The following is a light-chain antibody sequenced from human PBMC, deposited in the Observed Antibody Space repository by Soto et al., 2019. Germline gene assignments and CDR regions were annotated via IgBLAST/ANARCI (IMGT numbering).Light chain of an antibody. V-gene: IGLV2-23*01. Sequence: QSALTQPASVSGSPGQSITISCTGTSSDVGSYNLVSWYQHHPAKAPKLIIYEGSERPSGVSNRFSGSKYGNTASLTISGLQAEDEADYYCCSYAGSSYVFGTGTKLTVL. J-gene: IGLJ1*01. CDR3: CSYAGSSYV. CDR1: SSDVGSYNL. CDR2: EGS.